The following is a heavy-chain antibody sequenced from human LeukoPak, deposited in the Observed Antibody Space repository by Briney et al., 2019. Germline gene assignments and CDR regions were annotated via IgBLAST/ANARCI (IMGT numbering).Heavy chain of an antibody. CDR3: ARKGPVAYEYYYMDV. Sequence: GASVKVSCKASGYTFTSYDINWVRQATGQGLEWMGWMNPNSGNTGYAQKFQGRVTITRNTSISTAYMELSSLRSEDTAVYYCARKGPVAYEYYYMDVWGKGTTVTVSS. V-gene: IGHV1-8*03. D-gene: IGHD2-2*01. CDR2: MNPNSGNT. CDR1: GYTFTSYD. J-gene: IGHJ6*03.